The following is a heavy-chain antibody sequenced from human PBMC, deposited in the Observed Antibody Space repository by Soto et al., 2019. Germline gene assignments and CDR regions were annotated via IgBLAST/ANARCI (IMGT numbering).Heavy chain of an antibody. V-gene: IGHV3-11*06. CDR2: ISPTSTYT. Sequence: NPGGSLRLSCAASGFTFSDHYMTWIRQTPGKGLEWISYISPTSTYTNYADSVRGRFTISRDNAKKSLYLQMDSLRTEDSAIYYCARGEARGATIRWGVDYWGQGSLVTVSS. D-gene: IGHD5-12*01. CDR3: ARGEARGATIRWGVDY. CDR1: GFTFSDHY. J-gene: IGHJ4*02.